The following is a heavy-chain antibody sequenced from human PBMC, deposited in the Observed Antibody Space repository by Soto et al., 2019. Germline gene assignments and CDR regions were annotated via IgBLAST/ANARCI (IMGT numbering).Heavy chain of an antibody. D-gene: IGHD2-2*01. Sequence: GGSLRLSCAASGFTFSSYAMSWVRQAPGKGLEWVSAISGSGGRTYYADSVKGRFTISRDNSKNTLYLQMNSLRAEDTAVYYCAKDRGIVVVPAAMNAFDIWGQGTMVTVSS. V-gene: IGHV3-23*01. J-gene: IGHJ3*02. CDR3: AKDRGIVVVPAAMNAFDI. CDR2: ISGSGGRT. CDR1: GFTFSSYA.